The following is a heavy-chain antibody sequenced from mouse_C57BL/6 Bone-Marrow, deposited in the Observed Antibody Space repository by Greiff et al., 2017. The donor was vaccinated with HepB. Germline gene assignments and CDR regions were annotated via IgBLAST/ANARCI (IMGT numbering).Heavy chain of an antibody. D-gene: IGHD2-2*01. CDR3: ARVVTTGGNYAMDY. CDR1: GYTFTDYY. CDR2: IYPGSGNT. J-gene: IGHJ4*01. V-gene: IGHV1-76*01. Sequence: QVQLQQSGAELVRPGASVKLSCKASGYTFTDYYINWVKQRPGQGLEWIARIYPGSGNTYYNEKFKGKATLTAEKSSSTAYMQLSSLTSEDSAVYFCARVVTTGGNYAMDYWGQGTSVTVSS.